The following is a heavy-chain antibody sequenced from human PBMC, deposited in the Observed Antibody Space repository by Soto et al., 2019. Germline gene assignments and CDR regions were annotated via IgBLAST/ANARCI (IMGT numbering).Heavy chain of an antibody. J-gene: IGHJ6*02. V-gene: IGHV1-69*13. D-gene: IGHD3-3*01. CDR3: ARAVNFPLVYDFWGFDYYGMDV. CDR1: GGTFSSYA. Sequence: GASVKVSCKASGGTFSSYAISWVRQAPGQGLEWKGGIIPIFGTANYAQKFQGRVTITADESTSTAYMELSSLRSEDTAVYYSARAVNFPLVYDFWGFDYYGMDVPTQRTTVPVSS. CDR2: IIPIFGTA.